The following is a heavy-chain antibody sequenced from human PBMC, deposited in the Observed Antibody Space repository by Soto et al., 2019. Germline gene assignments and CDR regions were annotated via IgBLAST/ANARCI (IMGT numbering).Heavy chain of an antibody. Sequence: GGSLRLSCAASGFTFSSYGMHWVRQAPGKGLEWVAVIWYDGSNKYYADSVKGRFTISRDNSKNTLYLQMNSLRAEDTAVYYCARSFGVVTRYYFDYWGQGTLVTVSS. CDR2: IWYDGSNK. CDR3: ARSFGVVTRYYFDY. V-gene: IGHV3-33*01. J-gene: IGHJ4*02. D-gene: IGHD3-3*01. CDR1: GFTFSSYG.